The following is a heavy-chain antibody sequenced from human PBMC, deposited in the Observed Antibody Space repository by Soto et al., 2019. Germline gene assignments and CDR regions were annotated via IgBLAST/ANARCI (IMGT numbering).Heavy chain of an antibody. J-gene: IGHJ4*02. V-gene: IGHV4-4*07. D-gene: IGHD6-13*01. CDR2: IYTSGST. CDR1: SGSINSYY. CDR3: ARDLEYSSSWVLNY. Sequence: KASETLSLTCTVSSGSINSYYCNWIRQPAGKGLEWIGRIYTSGSTNYNPSLKSRVTMSVDTSKNQFSLKLSSVTAADAAVYYCARDLEYSSSWVLNYWGQGTLVTVSS.